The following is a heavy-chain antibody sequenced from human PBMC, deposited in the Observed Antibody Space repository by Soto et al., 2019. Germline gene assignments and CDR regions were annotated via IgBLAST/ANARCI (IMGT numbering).Heavy chain of an antibody. CDR2: ISWNSGSI. CDR3: AKDIGLSIAVAGTLNDYYYGMDV. J-gene: IGHJ6*02. Sequence: PGGSLRLSCAASGFTFDDYAMHWVRQAPGKGLEWVSGISWNSGSIGYADSVKGRFTISRDNAKNSLYLQMNSLRAEDTALYYRAKDIGLSIAVAGTLNDYYYGMDVWGQGTTVTVSS. CDR1: GFTFDDYA. V-gene: IGHV3-9*01. D-gene: IGHD6-19*01.